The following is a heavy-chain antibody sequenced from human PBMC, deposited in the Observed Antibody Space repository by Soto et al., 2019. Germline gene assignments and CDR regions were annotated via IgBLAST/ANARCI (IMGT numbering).Heavy chain of an antibody. D-gene: IGHD3-16*01. J-gene: IGHJ6*02. Sequence: GGSLRLSCAASGFTFDDYGMSWVRQAPGKGLEWVSGINWNGGSTGYADSVKGRFTISRDNAKNSLYLQMNSLRAEDTALYYCARDRGYDYVWGTTLHLSMAVWGQGTTVTVSS. CDR3: ARDRGYDYVWGTTLHLSMAV. CDR2: INWNGGST. V-gene: IGHV3-20*04. CDR1: GFTFDDYG.